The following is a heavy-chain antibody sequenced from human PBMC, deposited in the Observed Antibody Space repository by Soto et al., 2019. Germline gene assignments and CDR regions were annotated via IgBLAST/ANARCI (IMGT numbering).Heavy chain of an antibody. V-gene: IGHV1-8*01. CDR3: ARGMFYSADGYYGMDV. D-gene: IGHD2-15*01. J-gene: IGHJ6*02. Sequence: QVQLVQSGAEAKKPGASVKVSCKASGYTFTSYDINWVRQATGQGLEWMGWMNSNSGKTGFAQKFQGRVTMTRNTSLNTAYMKLSSLRAEDTAVYYCARGMFYSADGYYGMDVWGQGTTVTVSS. CDR1: GYTFTSYD. CDR2: MNSNSGKT.